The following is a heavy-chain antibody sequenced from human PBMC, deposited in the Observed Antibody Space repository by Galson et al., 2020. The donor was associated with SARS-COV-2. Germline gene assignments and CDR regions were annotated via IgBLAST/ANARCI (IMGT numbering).Heavy chain of an antibody. J-gene: IGHJ1*01. V-gene: IGHV3-23*01. CDR3: TAQYYHSLSPFQH. D-gene: IGHD3-22*01. CDR2: ITENGDAT. Sequence: GGSLRLSCAASGLIFNSYGMSWVRQAPGKGLEWVSSITENGDATYYADSVKGRFTISRDNSENTVVLQMNSLRAEDTAVYYCTAQYYHSLSPFQHWGQGTLVTVSS. CDR1: GLIFNSYG.